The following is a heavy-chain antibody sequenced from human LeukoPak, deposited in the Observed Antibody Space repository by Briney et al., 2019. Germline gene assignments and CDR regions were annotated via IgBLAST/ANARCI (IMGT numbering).Heavy chain of an antibody. CDR3: ASDSTHRAASGSFVS. Sequence: TLSLTCTVSGDSISSSGFYWSWIRQHPGKGLEWVGYIYSSGSTNYNASLKSRLTISVDTSKNQFSLRLTSVTAADTAVYYCASDSTHRAASGSFVSWGQGSLVTVSS. J-gene: IGHJ5*01. D-gene: IGHD6-13*01. CDR1: GDSISSSGFY. CDR2: IYSSGST. V-gene: IGHV4-31*03.